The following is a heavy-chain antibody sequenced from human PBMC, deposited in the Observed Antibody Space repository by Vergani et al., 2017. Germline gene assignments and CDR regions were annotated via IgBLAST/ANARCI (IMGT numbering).Heavy chain of an antibody. Sequence: QVQLQQWGAGLLKPSETLSLTCAVYGGSFSGYYWSWIRQPPGKGLEWIGEINHSGSTNYNPSLKSRVTISVDTSKNQFSLKLSSVTAADTAVYYCARGSITGMIPNIKRHTARFNYWGQGTLVTVSS. CDR3: ARGSITGMIPNIKRHTARFNY. CDR1: GGSFSGYY. V-gene: IGHV4-34*01. CDR2: INHSGST. J-gene: IGHJ4*02. D-gene: IGHD1-20*01.